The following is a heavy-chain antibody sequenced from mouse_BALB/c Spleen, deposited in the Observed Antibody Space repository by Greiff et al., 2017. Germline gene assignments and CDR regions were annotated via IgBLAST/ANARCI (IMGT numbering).Heavy chain of an antibody. CDR1: GYSITSGYY. CDR3: ARDPDYYGSSPSFDY. D-gene: IGHD1-1*01. J-gene: IGHJ2*01. CDR2: ISYDGSN. V-gene: IGHV3-6*02. Sequence: EVKLMESGPGLVKPSQSLSLTCSVTGYSITSGYYWNWIRQFPGNKLEWMGYISYDGSNNYNPSLKNRISITRDTSKNQFFLKLNSVTTEDTATYYCARDPDYYGSSPSFDYWGQGTTLTVSS.